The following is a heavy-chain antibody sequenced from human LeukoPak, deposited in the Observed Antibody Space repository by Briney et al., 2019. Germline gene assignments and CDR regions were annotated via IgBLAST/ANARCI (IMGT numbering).Heavy chain of an antibody. D-gene: IGHD4-17*01. V-gene: IGHV3-15*01. Sequence: PGGSLRLSCAASGFTFSKAWMSWVRQASGKGLEWVGQIKSKTDGGTTDYAAPVKGRFTISRDDSKNSLYLLMNSLKTEDTAVYYCTTEDYGDYVPDYWGQGTLVTVSS. CDR2: IKSKTDGGTT. CDR1: GFTFSKAW. CDR3: TTEDYGDYVPDY. J-gene: IGHJ4*02.